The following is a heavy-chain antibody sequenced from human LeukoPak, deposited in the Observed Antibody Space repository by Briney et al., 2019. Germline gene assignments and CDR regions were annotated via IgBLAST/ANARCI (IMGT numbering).Heavy chain of an antibody. V-gene: IGHV1-2*02. J-gene: IGHJ5*02. CDR2: INPKSGRT. CDR3: ARADFVDAGPYLIGP. D-gene: IGHD3-3*01. CDR1: GYSFIDYY. Sequence: ASVRVSCKTSGYSFIDYYIHWVRQAPGQGLEWMGWINPKSGRTSSARKFQGRVTMTRDPSISTVYMDMAWLTSDDTAIYFCARADFVDAGPYLIGPWGQGTLVTVSS.